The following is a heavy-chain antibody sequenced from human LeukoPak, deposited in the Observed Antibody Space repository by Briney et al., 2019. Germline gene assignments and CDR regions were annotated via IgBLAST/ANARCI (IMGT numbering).Heavy chain of an antibody. CDR3: ARDDSSSWYSTYCGMDV. CDR2: ISAYNGNT. CDR1: GYTFTSYG. V-gene: IGHV1-18*01. J-gene: IGHJ6*02. Sequence: ASVKVSCKASGYTFTSYGISWVRQAPGQGLEWMGWISAYNGNTNYAQKLQGRVTMTTDTSTSTAYMELRSLRSDDTAVYYCARDDSSSWYSTYCGMDVWGQGTRVTVSS. D-gene: IGHD6-13*01.